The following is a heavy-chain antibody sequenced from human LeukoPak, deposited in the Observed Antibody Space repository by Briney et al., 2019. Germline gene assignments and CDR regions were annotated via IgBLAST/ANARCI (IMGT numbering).Heavy chain of an antibody. CDR2: IDPSGGRT. CDR3: ARPAPTGVDAFDI. Sequence: GASVKASCKASGYTFTNYHMHWVRQAPGQGLEWMGTIDPSGGRTSYAQKFQGRVTLTGDTSTSTVYMELSSLRSEDTAVYYCARPAPTGVDAFDIWGQGTLVTVSS. D-gene: IGHD3-10*01. J-gene: IGHJ3*02. CDR1: GYTFTNYH. V-gene: IGHV1-46*01.